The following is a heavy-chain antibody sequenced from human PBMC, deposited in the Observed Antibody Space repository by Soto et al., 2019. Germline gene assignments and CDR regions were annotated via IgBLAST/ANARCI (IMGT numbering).Heavy chain of an antibody. J-gene: IGHJ6*03. CDR1: GFTFSSYS. CDR3: ARDGYKPYYYYMDV. Sequence: GGSLRLSCAASGFTFSSYSMNWVRQAPGKGLEWVSYISSSSSTIYYADSVKGRFTISRDNAKNSLYLQMNSLRAEVTAVYYCARDGYKPYYYYMDVWGKGTTVTVSS. D-gene: IGHD1-1*01. CDR2: ISSSSSTI. V-gene: IGHV3-48*01.